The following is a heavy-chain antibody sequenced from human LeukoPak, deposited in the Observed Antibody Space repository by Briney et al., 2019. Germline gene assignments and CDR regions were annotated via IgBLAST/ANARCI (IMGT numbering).Heavy chain of an antibody. CDR2: INHSGST. V-gene: IGHV4-34*01. Sequence: SETLSLTCTVSDDSITMYYWSWIRQPPGKGLEWIGEINHSGSTNYNPSLKSRVTISVDTSKNQFSLKLSSVTAADTAVYYCARGGRGLLRYFDWLDYWGQGTLVTVSS. CDR1: DDSITMYY. J-gene: IGHJ4*02. CDR3: ARGGRGLLRYFDWLDY. D-gene: IGHD3-9*01.